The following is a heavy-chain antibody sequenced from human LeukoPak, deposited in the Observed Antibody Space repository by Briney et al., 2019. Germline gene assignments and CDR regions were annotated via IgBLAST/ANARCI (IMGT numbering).Heavy chain of an antibody. V-gene: IGHV1-24*01. J-gene: IGHJ6*02. CDR2: FDSDAGEI. CDR3: ATNGDGDYIPSYGLDV. D-gene: IGHD4-17*01. Sequence: ASVKVSCTVSGNTLTDLTIHWVRLAPGEGLEWMGGFDSDAGEIIYAQNFQGRVTMTEDTSADTVYMELTSLRSEDTAVYYCATNGDGDYIPSYGLDVWGQGTTVTVSS. CDR1: GNTLTDLT.